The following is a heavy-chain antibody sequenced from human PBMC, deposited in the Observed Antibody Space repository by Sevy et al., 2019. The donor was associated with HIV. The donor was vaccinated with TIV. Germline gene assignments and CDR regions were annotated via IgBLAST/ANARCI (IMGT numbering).Heavy chain of an antibody. CDR3: ARANRSVGATLDN. CDR2: IWYDGSNK. CDR1: GFTFSSSR. V-gene: IGHV3-33*01. Sequence: GGSLRLSCAASGFTFSSSRPHWVRPPPGKGLEWVAVIWYDGSNKYYADSVKGRFTISRDNSKNTLYLQMNSLRAEDTAVYYCARANRSVGATLDNWGQGTLVTVSS. D-gene: IGHD1-26*01. J-gene: IGHJ4*02.